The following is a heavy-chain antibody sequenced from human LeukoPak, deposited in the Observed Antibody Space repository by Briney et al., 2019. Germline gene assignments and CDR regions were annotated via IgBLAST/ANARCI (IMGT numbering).Heavy chain of an antibody. D-gene: IGHD1-26*01. J-gene: IGHJ4*02. Sequence: SETLSLTCAVYGGSFSDYCWTWIRQPPGKGLEWIGEINHSGSTNYKPSLKSRVTISVDTSKNQFSLKLTSVTAADTAVYYCARVVGRYYKVDFWGRGTPVTVSP. CDR2: INHSGST. CDR3: ARVVGRYYKVDF. V-gene: IGHV4-34*01. CDR1: GGSFSDYC.